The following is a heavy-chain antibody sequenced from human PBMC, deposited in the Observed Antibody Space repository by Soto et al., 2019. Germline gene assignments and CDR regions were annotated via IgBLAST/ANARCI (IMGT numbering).Heavy chain of an antibody. J-gene: IGHJ1*01. CDR1: GYTFTSYG. Sequence: ASVKVSCKASGYTFTSYGISWVRQAPGQGLEWMGWISAYNGNTNYAQKLQGRVTMTTDTSTSTAYMELRSLRSDDTAVYYCARVGHYYDSSGYYPPAEYFQHWGQGTLVTVSS. CDR3: ARVGHYYDSSGYYPPAEYFQH. V-gene: IGHV1-18*01. D-gene: IGHD3-22*01. CDR2: ISAYNGNT.